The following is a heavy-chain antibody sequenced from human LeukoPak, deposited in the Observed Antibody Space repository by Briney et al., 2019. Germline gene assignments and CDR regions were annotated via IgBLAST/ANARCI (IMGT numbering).Heavy chain of an antibody. V-gene: IGHV3-74*01. Sequence: GGSLRLSCAASGFTFSNYWMHWVRQAPGKGLMWAARISYDGSSADHADCVKGRFTISRDNAKNTLYLQMNSLRVEDTGVYYCARRRTIGDYDYWGQGTLVTVSS. CDR2: ISYDGSSA. J-gene: IGHJ4*02. CDR3: ARRRTIGDYDY. D-gene: IGHD3-16*01. CDR1: GFTFSNYW.